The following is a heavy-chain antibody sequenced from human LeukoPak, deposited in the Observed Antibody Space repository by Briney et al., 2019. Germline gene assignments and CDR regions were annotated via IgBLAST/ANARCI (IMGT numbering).Heavy chain of an antibody. J-gene: IGHJ4*02. Sequence: SSETLSLTCAVYGGSFSGYYWSWIRQPPGKGLEWIGEINHSGSTNYNPSLKSRVTISVDTSKNQLSLKVNSVTAAETAVYYCARDTARGGYGDDYFDSWGQGILVTVSS. CDR3: ARDTARGGYGDDYFDS. V-gene: IGHV4-34*01. CDR2: INHSGST. D-gene: IGHD4-17*01. CDR1: GGSFSGYY.